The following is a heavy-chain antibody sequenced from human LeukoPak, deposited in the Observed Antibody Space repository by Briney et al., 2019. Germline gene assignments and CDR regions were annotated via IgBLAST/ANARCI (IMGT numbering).Heavy chain of an antibody. Sequence: SETLSLTCTVSGGSIGSYYWSWIRQPAGKGLEWIGRIYTSGSTNYNPSLKSRVTMSVDTSKNQFSLKLSSVTAADTAVYYCARDAMVTTGDWFDPWGQGTLVTVSS. V-gene: IGHV4-4*07. CDR1: GGSIGSYY. J-gene: IGHJ5*02. CDR2: IYTSGST. D-gene: IGHD2-8*02. CDR3: ARDAMVTTGDWFDP.